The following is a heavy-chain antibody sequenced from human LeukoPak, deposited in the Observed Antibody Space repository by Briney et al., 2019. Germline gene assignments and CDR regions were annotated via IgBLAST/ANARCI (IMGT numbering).Heavy chain of an antibody. CDR2: ISGSGGST. CDR3: AKDLVELLGYYYYGMDV. V-gene: IGHV3-23*01. D-gene: IGHD1-7*01. J-gene: IGHJ6*02. Sequence: PEGSLTLSCAASGFTFSSYAMSWVRQAPGKGLEWVSAISGSGGSTYYADSVKGRFTISRDNSKNTLYLQTNSLRAEDTAVYYCAKDLVELLGYYYYGMDVWGQGTTVTVSS. CDR1: GFTFSSYA.